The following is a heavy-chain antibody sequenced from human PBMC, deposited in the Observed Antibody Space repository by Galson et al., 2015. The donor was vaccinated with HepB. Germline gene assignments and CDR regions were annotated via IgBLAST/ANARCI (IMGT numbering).Heavy chain of an antibody. V-gene: IGHV1-2*02. CDR2: INPNSGGT. D-gene: IGHD2-2*01. CDR1: GYTFTGYY. J-gene: IGHJ4*02. CDR3: ARLGDCSSTSCYGY. Sequence: SVKVSCKASGYTFTGYYMHWVRQAPGQGLEWMGWINPNSGGTNYAQKFQGRVTMTRDTSISTAYMELSRLRPDDTAVYYCARLGDCSSTSCYGYWGQGTLVTVSS.